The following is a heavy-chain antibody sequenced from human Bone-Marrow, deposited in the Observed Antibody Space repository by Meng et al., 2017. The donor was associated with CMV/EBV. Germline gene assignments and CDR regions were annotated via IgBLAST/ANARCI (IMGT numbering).Heavy chain of an antibody. J-gene: IGHJ6*02. CDR1: GGSFSGYY. CDR2: INHSGST. CDR3: ARSSTVTTNYYYGMDV. D-gene: IGHD4-11*01. V-gene: IGHV4-34*01. Sequence: SQTLSLTCAVYGGSFSGYYWSWIRQPPGKGLEWIGEINHSGSTNYNPSLKSRVTISVDTSKNQFSLKLSPVTAADTAVYYCARSSTVTTNYYYGMDVWGQGTTVTVSS.